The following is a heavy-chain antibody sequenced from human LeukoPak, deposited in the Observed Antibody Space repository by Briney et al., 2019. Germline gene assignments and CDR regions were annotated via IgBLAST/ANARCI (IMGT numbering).Heavy chain of an antibody. CDR1: GYTFTGYY. Sequence: ASVKVSCKASGYTFTGYYMHWVRQAPGQGLEWMGRINPNSGGTNYAQKFRGRVTMTRDTSISTAYMELSRLRSDDTAVYYCARVASSGWYAFDYWGQGTLVTVSS. J-gene: IGHJ4*02. CDR3: ARVASSGWYAFDY. CDR2: INPNSGGT. D-gene: IGHD6-19*01. V-gene: IGHV1-2*06.